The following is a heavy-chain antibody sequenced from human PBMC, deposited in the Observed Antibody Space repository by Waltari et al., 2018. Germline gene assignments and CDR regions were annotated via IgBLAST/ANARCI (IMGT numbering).Heavy chain of an antibody. V-gene: IGHV3-73*01. CDR2: IRSKPNNYAT. J-gene: IGHJ4*02. CDR3: TGGAVTGTDF. Sequence: EVQVVESGGGLVQPGGSLKLSCAPPGSTFRGSTIHWVRQTSGKGLEWIGRIRSKPNNYATRYTASVEGRFTISRDDSENTAYLQMSSLMTEDTAVYYCTGGAVTGTDFWGQGTLVTVSS. CDR1: GSTFRGST. D-gene: IGHD6-13*01.